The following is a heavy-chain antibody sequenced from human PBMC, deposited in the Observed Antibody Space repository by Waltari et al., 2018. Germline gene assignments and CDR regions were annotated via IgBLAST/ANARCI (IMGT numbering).Heavy chain of an antibody. J-gene: IGHJ4*02. CDR1: GGTFSRYA. CDR2: IIPIFGTA. V-gene: IGHV1-69*01. CDR3: ARDWGDCSSTSCYSMAFDY. D-gene: IGHD2-2*01. Sequence: QVQLVQSGAEVKKPGSSVKVSCKASGGTFSRYAISWVRQAPGHGLGWMGGIIPIFGTANYAQKFQGRVTITADESTSTAYMELSSLRSEDTAVYYCARDWGDCSSTSCYSMAFDYWGQGTLVTVSS.